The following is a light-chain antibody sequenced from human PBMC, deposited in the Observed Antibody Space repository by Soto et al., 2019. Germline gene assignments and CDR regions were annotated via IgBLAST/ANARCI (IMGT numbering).Light chain of an antibody. CDR2: EAS. CDR1: QSISGS. Sequence: DIQMTQSPSTLSASVGDRVTITCWASQSISGSLAWYQQKPGKAPKLLLYEASNLKSGFPSRFSGSGSATEYTLTIGSLQPDDSASYYCQQYNGYWSFGQGTRVEIK. V-gene: IGKV1-5*03. CDR3: QQYNGYWS. J-gene: IGKJ1*01.